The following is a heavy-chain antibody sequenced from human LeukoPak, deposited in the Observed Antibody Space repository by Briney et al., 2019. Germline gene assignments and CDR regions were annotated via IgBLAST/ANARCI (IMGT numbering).Heavy chain of an antibody. CDR2: ISYDGSNK. Sequence: GGSLRLSCAASGFTFSSYAMHWVRQAPGKGLEWVAVISYDGSNKYYADSVKGRFTISRDNSKNTLYLQMNSLRAEDTAVYYCARMPGIAVAGTFLGFDYWGQGTLVTVSS. D-gene: IGHD6-19*01. V-gene: IGHV3-30*04. CDR1: GFTFSSYA. J-gene: IGHJ4*02. CDR3: ARMPGIAVAGTFLGFDY.